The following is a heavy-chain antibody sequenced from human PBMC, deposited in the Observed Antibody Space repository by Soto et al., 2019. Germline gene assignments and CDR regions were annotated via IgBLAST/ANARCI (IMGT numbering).Heavy chain of an antibody. CDR1: GFTFSNYA. V-gene: IGHV3-23*01. D-gene: IGHD3-10*01. CDR3: TKHLYYGAAFSVFDS. CDR2: ISDSGGTT. J-gene: IGHJ4*02. Sequence: GGSLRLSCAASGFTFSNYAMSWVRQAPAKGLEWVSTISDSGGTTYYAESVKGRFTISRDNSKNTLYLQMNTLRDEDAAVYYCTKHLYYGAAFSVFDSWGQGTLVTVSS.